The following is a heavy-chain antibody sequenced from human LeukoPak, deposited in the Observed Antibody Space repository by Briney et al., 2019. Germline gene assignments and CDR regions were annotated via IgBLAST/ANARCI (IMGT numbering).Heavy chain of an antibody. D-gene: IGHD1-26*01. CDR3: ARDGNFYDY. J-gene: IGHJ4*02. V-gene: IGHV3-21*01. Sequence: PGGSLRLSCAASGFTFSTYSMNWVRQAPGKGLEWVSSISSSSSGSSSYKYYADSVKGRFTNSRDNAKNSLYLQMNSLRAEDTAVYYCARDGNFYDYWGQGTLVTVSS. CDR2: ISSSSSGSSSYK. CDR1: GFTFSTYS.